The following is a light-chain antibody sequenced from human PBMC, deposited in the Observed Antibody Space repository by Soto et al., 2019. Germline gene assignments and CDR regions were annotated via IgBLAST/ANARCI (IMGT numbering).Light chain of an antibody. CDR3: ATWDDSLNAVV. Sequence: QSVLTQPPSASGTPGQRVIISCSGSSSNIGSNTVNWYQQLPGTAPKLLIYYDDLLPSRVSDRFSASKSGTSASLAIRGLRSEDEADYYCATWDDSLNAVVFGGGTKLTVL. J-gene: IGLJ2*01. CDR2: YDD. CDR1: SSNIGSNT. V-gene: IGLV1-44*01.